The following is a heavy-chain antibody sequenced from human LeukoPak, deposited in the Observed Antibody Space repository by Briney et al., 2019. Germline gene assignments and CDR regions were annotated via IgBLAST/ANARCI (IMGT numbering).Heavy chain of an antibody. CDR1: GFKFDDYE. Sequence: GGSLTLSCTASGFKFDDYEISWVRQVPGKGLEYVSGISRSGRATGYGDSVKGRFTISRDNAKNSLFLQMTSLRAEDTALYHCARVPGSLCYYYMDVWGKGAAVTVSS. V-gene: IGHV3-20*01. J-gene: IGHJ6*03. CDR3: ARVPGSLCYYYMDV. CDR2: ISRSGRAT.